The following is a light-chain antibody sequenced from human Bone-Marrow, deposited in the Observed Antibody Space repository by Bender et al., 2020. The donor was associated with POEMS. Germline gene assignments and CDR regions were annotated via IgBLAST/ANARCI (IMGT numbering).Light chain of an antibody. V-gene: IGLV2-23*01. Sequence: QSALTQPASVSGSPGQSITISCTGTSSDVVTYNVVSWYQQHPGKAPNLILYEGSKRPSGVSKRFSGSKSGNTASLTISGLQAEDEADYYCCSYAGSRTWVFGGGTELTVL. CDR3: CSYAGSRTWV. J-gene: IGLJ3*02. CDR1: SSDVVTYNV. CDR2: EGS.